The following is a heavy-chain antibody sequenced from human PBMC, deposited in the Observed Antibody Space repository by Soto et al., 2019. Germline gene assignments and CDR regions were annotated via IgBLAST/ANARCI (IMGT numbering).Heavy chain of an antibody. V-gene: IGHV4-31*03. CDR2: IYYSGST. D-gene: IGHD3-3*01. J-gene: IGHJ5*02. CDR1: GGSISSGVYY. CDR3: AAWSGYYGAYNWFDP. Sequence: SETLSLTCTVSGGSISSGVYYWIWIRQHPGKGLEWIGYIYYSGSTYYNPSLKSRVTISVDTSKNQFSLKLSSVTAADTAVYYCAAWSGYYGAYNWFDPWGQGTLVTVSS.